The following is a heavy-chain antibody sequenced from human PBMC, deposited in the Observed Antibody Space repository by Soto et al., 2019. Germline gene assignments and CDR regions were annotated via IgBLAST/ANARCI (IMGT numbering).Heavy chain of an antibody. D-gene: IGHD6-19*01. CDR3: ARRSRAGAVAGLFDY. CDR2: IYPDDSDT. Sequence: GESLKISCKGSGYRFTNYWIAWVRQMPGKGLEWMGIIYPDDSDTRYSPSFQGQVTISADKSITTAYLQWSSLKASDTAMYYCARRSRAGAVAGLFDYWGQGTQVTVSS. V-gene: IGHV5-51*01. CDR1: GYRFTNYW. J-gene: IGHJ4*02.